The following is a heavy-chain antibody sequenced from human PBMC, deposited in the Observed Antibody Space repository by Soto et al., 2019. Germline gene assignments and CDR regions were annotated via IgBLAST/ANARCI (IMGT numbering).Heavy chain of an antibody. J-gene: IGHJ4*02. V-gene: IGHV4-34*01. CDR2: ISQSGNT. Sequence: SETLSLTCSIYSGSFSGYYWSWIRQPPGKGLEWIGEISQSGNTNYSPSLKSRVSISIDTSKKQFSLNLASVSAADTAVYYCARATKVSGSSQTSPDFWGQGTLVTVSS. D-gene: IGHD6-6*01. CDR3: ARATKVSGSSQTSPDF. CDR1: SGSFSGYY.